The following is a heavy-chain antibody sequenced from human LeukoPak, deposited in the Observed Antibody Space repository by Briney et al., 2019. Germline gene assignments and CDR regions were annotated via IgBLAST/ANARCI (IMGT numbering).Heavy chain of an antibody. CDR3: APMIVVVAAIDY. CDR1: GFTFSNYE. Sequence: GGSLRLSCAASGFTFSNYEINWVRQAPGKGLEWVSYISRSGSTIYYADSVKGRFTISRDNAKNSLYLQMNSLRVEDTAVYYCAPMIVVVAAIDYWGQGTLVTVSS. CDR2: ISRSGSTI. J-gene: IGHJ4*02. V-gene: IGHV3-48*03. D-gene: IGHD2-15*01.